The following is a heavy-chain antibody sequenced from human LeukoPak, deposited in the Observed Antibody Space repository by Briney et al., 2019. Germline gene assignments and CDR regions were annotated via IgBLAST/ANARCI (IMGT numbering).Heavy chain of an antibody. CDR2: IWYDGSNK. CDR1: GFIFSNYG. J-gene: IGHJ4*02. D-gene: IGHD2-2*01. CDR3: AGGLFVVVPAAIVSDFDY. Sequence: GGSLRLSCAASGFIFSNYGMHWVRQAPGKGLEWVAVIWYDGSNKYYADSVKGRFTISRDNSKNTLYLRMNSLRAEDTAVYYCAGGLFVVVPAAIVSDFDYWGQGALVTVSS. V-gene: IGHV3-33*01.